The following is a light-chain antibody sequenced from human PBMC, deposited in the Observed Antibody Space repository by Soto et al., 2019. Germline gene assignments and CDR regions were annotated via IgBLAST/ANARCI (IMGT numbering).Light chain of an antibody. CDR2: EDN. J-gene: IGLJ3*02. V-gene: IGLV6-57*03. CDR1: SGSIASNY. Sequence: NFMLTQPHSVSESPGKTVTISCTRSSGSIASNYVQWYQHRPGSAPTTVIYEDNQRPSGVPDRFSGSIDSSSNSASLTISGLKTEAEADYYCQSYDSSKPWVFGGGTKLTVL. CDR3: QSYDSSKPWV.